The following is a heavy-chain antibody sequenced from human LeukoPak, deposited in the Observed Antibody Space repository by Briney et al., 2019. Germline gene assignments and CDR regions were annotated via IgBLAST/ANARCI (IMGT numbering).Heavy chain of an antibody. CDR1: GGSFSGYY. V-gene: IGHV4-34*01. D-gene: IGHD6-19*01. J-gene: IGHJ6*03. CDR2: VNHSGST. CDR3: ARLGRSSGRFNYYYYYYMDV. Sequence: SETLSLTCAVYGGSFSGYYWSWIRQPPGKGLEWIGEVNHSGSTNYNPSLKSRVTISVDTSKNQFSLKLSSVTAADTAVYYCARLGRSSGRFNYYYYYYMDVWGKGTTVTISS.